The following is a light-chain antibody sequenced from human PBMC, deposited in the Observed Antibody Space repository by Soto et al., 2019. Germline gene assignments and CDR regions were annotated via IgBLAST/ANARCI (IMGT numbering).Light chain of an antibody. V-gene: IGKV2-30*02. Sequence: VVMTQSPLALPVTLGQPASISCRANQKLVHSDGLAYFSWFPPRXGRSPRXXIYKVSNRDSGVPARFSGSGAGTDCARQISRVEAEDVGVDYCMQGTHWTITFGQGTRLEIK. CDR2: KVS. CDR1: QKLVHSDGLAY. CDR3: MQGTHWTIT. J-gene: IGKJ5*01.